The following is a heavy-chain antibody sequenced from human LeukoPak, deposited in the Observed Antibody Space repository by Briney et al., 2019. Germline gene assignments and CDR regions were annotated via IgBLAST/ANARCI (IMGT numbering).Heavy chain of an antibody. Sequence: SVKDSCKASGGTFSSYAISWVRQAPGQGLEWMGRIIPILGIANYAQKFQGRVTITADKSTSTAYMELSSLRSEDTAVYYCASTFTYYDSSGPYDAFDIWGQGTMVTVSS. CDR3: ASTFTYYDSSGPYDAFDI. CDR1: GGTFSSYA. D-gene: IGHD3-22*01. V-gene: IGHV1-69*04. CDR2: IIPILGIA. J-gene: IGHJ3*02.